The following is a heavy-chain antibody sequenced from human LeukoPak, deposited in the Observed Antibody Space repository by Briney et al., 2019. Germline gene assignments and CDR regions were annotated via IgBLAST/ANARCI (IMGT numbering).Heavy chain of an antibody. CDR3: ARDRAARGYGMDV. J-gene: IGHJ6*02. D-gene: IGHD2-15*01. CDR2: IWYDGNNK. Sequence: GGSLRLSCAASGFTFSDHAMSWVRQAPGKGLEWVTVIWYDGNNKYYADSVKGRFTISRDNSKNTLYLQMNSLRAEDTAVYYCARDRAARGYGMDVWGQGTTVTVSS. V-gene: IGHV3-33*08. CDR1: GFTFSDHA.